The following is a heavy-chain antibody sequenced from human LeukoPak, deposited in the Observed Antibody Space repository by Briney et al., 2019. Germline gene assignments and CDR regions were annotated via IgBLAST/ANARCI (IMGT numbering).Heavy chain of an antibody. CDR3: AKDIVVVPAAMNWFDP. CDR2: ISGSGGST. V-gene: IGHV3-23*01. Sequence: GRSLRLSCAASGFTFSSYAMSWVRQAPGKGLEWVSAISGSGGSTYYADSVKGRFTISRDNSKNTLYLQMNSLRAEDTAVYYCAKDIVVVPAAMNWFDPWGQGTLVTVSS. CDR1: GFTFSSYA. J-gene: IGHJ5*02. D-gene: IGHD2-2*01.